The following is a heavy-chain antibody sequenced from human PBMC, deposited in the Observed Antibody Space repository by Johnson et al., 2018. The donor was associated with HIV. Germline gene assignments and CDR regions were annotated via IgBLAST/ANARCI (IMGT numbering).Heavy chain of an antibody. D-gene: IGHD3-16*01. CDR1: GFTFDDYA. Sequence: MLLVESWGGLVQPGRSLRLSCAASGFTFDDYAMHWVRQAPGKGLEWVSAISGSGGSTYYADSVKGRFTISRDNSKNTLYLQMNSLRAEDTAVYYCAKLGAELGFNAFDIWGQGTMVTVSS. V-gene: IGHV3-23*04. CDR3: AKLGAELGFNAFDI. CDR2: ISGSGGST. J-gene: IGHJ3*02.